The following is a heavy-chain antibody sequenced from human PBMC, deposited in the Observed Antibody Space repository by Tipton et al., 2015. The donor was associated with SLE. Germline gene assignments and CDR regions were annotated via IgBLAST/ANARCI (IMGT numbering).Heavy chain of an antibody. V-gene: IGHV4-38-2*02. CDR1: GYSISSGYY. CDR2: IYQTGNT. J-gene: IGHJ6*03. Sequence: GLVKPSETLSLTCNVSGYSISSGYYWGWIRQPPGKGLEWIGNIYQTGNTHYNPSLKSRVTISIDTSKNQFSLKLSSVTAADTAVYYCARVLKDYMDVWGKGTTVTVSS. CDR3: ARVLKDYMDV.